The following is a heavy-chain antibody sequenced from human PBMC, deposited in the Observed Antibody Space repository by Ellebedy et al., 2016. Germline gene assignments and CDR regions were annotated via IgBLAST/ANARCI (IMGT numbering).Heavy chain of an antibody. Sequence: ASVKVSCXVSGYTLTELSMHWVRQAPGKGLEWMGGFDPEDGETIYAQKFQGRVTMTEDTSTDTAYMELSSLRSDDTAVYYCARVAGMGIVATILWFNPWGQGTLVTVSS. CDR3: ARVAGMGIVATILWFNP. CDR2: FDPEDGET. D-gene: IGHD5-12*01. CDR1: GYTLTELS. J-gene: IGHJ5*02. V-gene: IGHV1-24*01.